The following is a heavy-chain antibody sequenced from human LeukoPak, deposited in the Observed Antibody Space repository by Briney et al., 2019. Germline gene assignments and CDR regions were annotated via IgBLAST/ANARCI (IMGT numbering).Heavy chain of an antibody. CDR1: GGTFSSYA. D-gene: IGHD6-13*01. CDR2: IIPIFGTA. Sequence: ASVKVSCKASGGTFSSYAISWVRQAPGQGLEWMGGIIPIFGTANYAQKFQGRVTITADESTSTAYTELSSLRSEDTAVYYCARRYSSSWYARIEDNWFDPWGQGTLVTVSS. CDR3: ARRYSSSWYARIEDNWFDP. J-gene: IGHJ5*02. V-gene: IGHV1-69*13.